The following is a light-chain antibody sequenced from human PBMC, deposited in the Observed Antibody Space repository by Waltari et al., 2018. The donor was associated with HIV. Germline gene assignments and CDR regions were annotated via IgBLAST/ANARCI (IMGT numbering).Light chain of an antibody. CDR2: DVS. V-gene: IGLV2-23*02. J-gene: IGLJ3*02. Sequence: QSALTQPASVSGSPGQSITISCTGTSSDIGGYNYVSWYQQHPGKAPKRMIYDVSKRPSGVSNRFAGSKSGNTASLTISGLQAEDETDYYCCSYAGSRTWVFGGGTKLTVL. CDR3: CSYAGSRTWV. CDR1: SSDIGGYNY.